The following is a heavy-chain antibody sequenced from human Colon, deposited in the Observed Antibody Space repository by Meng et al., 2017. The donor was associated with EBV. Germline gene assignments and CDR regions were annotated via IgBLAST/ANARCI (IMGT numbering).Heavy chain of an antibody. V-gene: IGHV4-34*01. CDR2: INHSGTI. J-gene: IGHJ5*02. CDR1: GGSLSGYY. D-gene: IGHD2-8*01. CDR3: ARGGGVIKGLVTWFDP. Sequence: QGQLQQWGAGLVKLSETLSLTCGVYGGSLSGYYWSWIRQTPGKGLEWIGEINHSGTINYNPSLRSRVTISVDRSNNQFSLRLSSVTAADTAVYYCARGGGVIKGLVTWFDPWGQGTVVTVSS.